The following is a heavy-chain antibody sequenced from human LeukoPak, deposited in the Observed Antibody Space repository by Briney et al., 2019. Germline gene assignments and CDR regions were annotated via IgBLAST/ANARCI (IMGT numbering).Heavy chain of an antibody. V-gene: IGHV3-64*02. Sequence: GGSLRLSCAASGFTFNNYVMHWVRQAPGKGLEYVSVISVDGGVTYYADSVKGRFTISRDNSKNTLYLQMGSLRAEDMAVYYCARARSGSYGDYWGQGTLATVSS. J-gene: IGHJ4*02. D-gene: IGHD1-26*01. CDR3: ARARSGSYGDY. CDR1: GFTFNNYV. CDR2: ISVDGGVT.